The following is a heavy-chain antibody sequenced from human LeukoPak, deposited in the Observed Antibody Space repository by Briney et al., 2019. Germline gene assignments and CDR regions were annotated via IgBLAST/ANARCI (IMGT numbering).Heavy chain of an antibody. Sequence: ASVKVSCKASGYTFTSYYMHWVRQAPGQGLEWMGIINPGGGSTSYAQKFQGRVTMTRNTSISTAYMELSSLRSEDTAVYYCARAMVRGVITPGYWGQGTLVTVSS. CDR1: GYTFTSYY. D-gene: IGHD3-10*01. CDR3: ARAMVRGVITPGY. J-gene: IGHJ4*02. CDR2: INPGGGST. V-gene: IGHV1-46*01.